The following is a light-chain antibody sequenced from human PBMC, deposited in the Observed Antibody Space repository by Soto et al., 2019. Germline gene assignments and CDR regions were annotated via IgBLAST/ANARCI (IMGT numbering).Light chain of an antibody. CDR1: QSVSSN. J-gene: IGKJ4*01. CDR3: QQYNDWPLT. Sequence: EKALTHSPVTLALSPWERAALSGRASQSVSSNLARYQQRPGQAPRLLIYGASTRASGVPDRFSGSGSGTEFILTISSLQSEDSAVYYCQQYNDWPLTFGGGTKVDIK. CDR2: GAS. V-gene: IGKV3-15*01.